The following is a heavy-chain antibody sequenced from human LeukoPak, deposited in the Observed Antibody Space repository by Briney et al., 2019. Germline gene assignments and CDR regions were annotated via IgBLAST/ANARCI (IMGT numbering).Heavy chain of an antibody. CDR3: ARQRRYFDWFPLGDAFDI. CDR1: GGSISSSSYY. D-gene: IGHD3-9*01. V-gene: IGHV4-39*01. J-gene: IGHJ3*02. Sequence: SETLSLTCTVSGGSISSSSYYWGWIRQPPGKGLEWIGSIYYSGSTYYNPSLKSRVTISVDTSKNQFSLKLSSVTAADTAVYYCARQRRYFDWFPLGDAFDIWSQGTMVTVSS. CDR2: IYYSGST.